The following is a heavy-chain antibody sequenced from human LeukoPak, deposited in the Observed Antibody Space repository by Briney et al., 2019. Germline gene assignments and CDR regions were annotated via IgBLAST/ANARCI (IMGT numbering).Heavy chain of an antibody. CDR2: INHSGST. D-gene: IGHD3-3*01. Sequence: PSETLSLTCTVSGGSISSGGYYWSWIRQPPGKGLEWIGEINHSGSTNYNPSLKSRVTISVDTSKNQFSLKLSSVTAADTAVYYCARGRDFGVVTNWGQGTLVTVSS. CDR1: GGSISSGGYY. J-gene: IGHJ4*02. CDR3: ARGRDFGVVTN. V-gene: IGHV4-39*07.